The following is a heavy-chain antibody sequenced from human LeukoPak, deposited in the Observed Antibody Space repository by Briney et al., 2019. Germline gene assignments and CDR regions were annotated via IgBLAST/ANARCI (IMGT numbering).Heavy chain of an antibody. CDR3: ARFGATRGSSSHQYYYYYYMDV. V-gene: IGHV4-4*09. J-gene: IGHJ6*03. Sequence: SETLSLTCTVSGGSISSYYWSWIRQPPGKGLEWIGYIYTSGSTNYNPSLKSRVTISVDTSKNQFSLKLSSVTAADTAVYYCARFGATRGSSSHQYYYYYYMDVWGKGTTVTVSS. CDR1: GGSISSYY. CDR2: IYTSGST. D-gene: IGHD2-15*01.